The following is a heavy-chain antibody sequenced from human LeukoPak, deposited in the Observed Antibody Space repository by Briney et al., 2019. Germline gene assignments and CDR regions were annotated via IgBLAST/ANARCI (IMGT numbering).Heavy chain of an antibody. CDR2: INPNSGGT. Sequence: ASVKVSCKASGYTFTRYYMHWVRQAPGQGLEWMGWINPNSGGTNYAQKFQGRVTMTRDTSISTAYMELSRLRSDDLAVYYCARSRYGEGYFDYWGKGTLVTVS. V-gene: IGHV1-2*02. D-gene: IGHD4/OR15-4a*01. CDR3: ARSRYGEGYFDY. CDR1: GYTFTRYY. J-gene: IGHJ4*02.